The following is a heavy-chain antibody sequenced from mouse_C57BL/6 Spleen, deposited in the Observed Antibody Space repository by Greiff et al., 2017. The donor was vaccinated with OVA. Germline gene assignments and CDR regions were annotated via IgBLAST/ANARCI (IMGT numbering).Heavy chain of an antibody. Sequence: QVQLQQSGAELVKPGASVKISCKASGYAFSSYWMNWVKQRPGKGLEWIGQIYPADGDTNYNGKFKGKATLTADKSSSTAYMQLSSLTSEDSAVYFCARSERDGGYMDYWGKGTTVTVSS. D-gene: IGHD1-2*01. V-gene: IGHV1-80*01. CDR3: ARSERDGGYMDY. CDR2: IYPADGDT. J-gene: IGHJ1*03. CDR1: GYAFSSYW.